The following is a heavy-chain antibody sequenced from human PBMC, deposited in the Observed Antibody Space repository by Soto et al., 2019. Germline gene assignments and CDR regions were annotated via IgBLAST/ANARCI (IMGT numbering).Heavy chain of an antibody. D-gene: IGHD7-27*01. V-gene: IGHV3-23*01. CDR2: ISGSGGST. CDR1: GSTFSSYA. Sequence: EVQLLESGGGLVQPGGSMRLSCAASGSTFSSYAINWVRQAPGKGLEWVSTISGSGGSTYYADSVKGRFTISRDNSKNTLYLQMNSLRAEDTAIYYCARDNWEWGQGTLVTVSS. J-gene: IGHJ4*02. CDR3: ARDNWE.